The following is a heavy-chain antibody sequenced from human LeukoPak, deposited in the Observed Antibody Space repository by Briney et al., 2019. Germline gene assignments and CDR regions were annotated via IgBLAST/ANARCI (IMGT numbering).Heavy chain of an antibody. D-gene: IGHD5-18*01. CDR2: IYPGESDT. CDR1: GYSFTSYW. CDR3: ARHGYPAYAFDI. V-gene: IGHV5-51*01. Sequence: GASLKISGKGSGYSFTSYWIGWVRQMPGKGLEWMGIIYPGESDTRYSPSFQGQVTISADKSISTAYLQRSSLKASDTAMYYCARHGYPAYAFDIWGQGTMVTVSS. J-gene: IGHJ3*02.